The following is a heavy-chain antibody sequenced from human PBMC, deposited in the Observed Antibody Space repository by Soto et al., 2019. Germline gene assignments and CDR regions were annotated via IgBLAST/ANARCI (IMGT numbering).Heavy chain of an antibody. CDR1: GDSISDNVAA. J-gene: IGHJ4*02. Sequence: TLSLTCAVSGDSISDNVAAWNWIRQSPSRGLEWLGRTYYRSQWYNDYAVSVKGRITINPDTSANQFSLQLNSVTPEDSAVYYCTRSYGSVSFFPAAGSHDYWGQGALVTVSS. CDR2: TYYRSQWYN. D-gene: IGHD3-10*01. CDR3: TRSYGSVSFFPAAGSHDY. V-gene: IGHV6-1*01.